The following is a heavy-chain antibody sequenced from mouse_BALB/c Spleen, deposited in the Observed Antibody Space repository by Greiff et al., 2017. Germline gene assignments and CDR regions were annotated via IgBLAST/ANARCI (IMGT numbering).Heavy chain of an antibody. V-gene: IGHV5-4*02. Sequence: EVQGVESGGGLVKPGGSLKLSCAASGFTFRDYYMYWVRQTPEKRLEWVATISDGGSYTYYPDSVKGRFTISRENAKNNLYLQMSSLKSEDTAMYYCARDRDGNYAMDDWGQGTSVTVSS. D-gene: IGHD2-1*01. CDR2: ISDGGSYT. CDR3: ARDRDGNYAMDD. J-gene: IGHJ4*01. CDR1: GFTFRDYY.